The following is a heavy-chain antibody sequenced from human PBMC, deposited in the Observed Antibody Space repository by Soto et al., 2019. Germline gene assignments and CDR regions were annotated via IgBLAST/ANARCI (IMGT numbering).Heavy chain of an antibody. D-gene: IGHD6-19*01. V-gene: IGHV4-4*07. CDR3: ARVLAVAGYNWFDP. Sequence: SETLSLTCTVSCGSISSYYWSWIRQRAGKGLEWIGRIYTSGSTNYNPSLKSRVTMSVDTSKNQFSLKLSSVTAADTAVYYCARVLAVAGYNWFDPWGQGTLVTVSS. CDR2: IYTSGST. J-gene: IGHJ5*02. CDR1: CGSISSYY.